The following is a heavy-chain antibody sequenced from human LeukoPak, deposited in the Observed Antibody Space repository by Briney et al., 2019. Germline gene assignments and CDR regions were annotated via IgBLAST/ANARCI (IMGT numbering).Heavy chain of an antibody. D-gene: IGHD3-16*01. J-gene: IGHJ4*02. CDR3: AKLATSDTGETY. CDR1: GYTFTGYY. Sequence: ASVKVSCMASGYTFTGYYMHWVRQAPGQGLEWMGVINPSGDSTTYAQNFQGRVTMTRDTSTSTVYMELRSLRSEDTAIYYCAKLATSDTGETYWGQGTLVTVSS. CDR2: INPSGDST. V-gene: IGHV1-46*01.